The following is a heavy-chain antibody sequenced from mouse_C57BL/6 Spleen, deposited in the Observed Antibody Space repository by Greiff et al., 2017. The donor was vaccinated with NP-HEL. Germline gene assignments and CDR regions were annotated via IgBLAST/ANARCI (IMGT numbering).Heavy chain of an antibody. Sequence: EVQLVESGGGLVKPGGSLKLSCAASGFTFSDYGMHWVRQAPEKGLEWVAYISSGSSTIYYADTVKGRFTISRDNAKNTLFLQMTSLRSEDTAMYYCSRAPGSGFYWYFDVWGTGTTVTVSS. CDR1: GFTFSDYG. J-gene: IGHJ1*03. D-gene: IGHD1-3*01. CDR2: ISSGSSTI. V-gene: IGHV5-17*01. CDR3: SRAPGSGFYWYFDV.